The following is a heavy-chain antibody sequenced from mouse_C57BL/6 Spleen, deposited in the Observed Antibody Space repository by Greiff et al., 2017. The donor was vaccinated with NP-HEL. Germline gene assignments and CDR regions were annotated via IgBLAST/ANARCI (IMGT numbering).Heavy chain of an antibody. Sequence: QVQLKQPGAELVKPGASVKMSCKASGYTFTSYWITWVKQRPGQGLEWIGDIYPGSGSTNYNEKFKSKATLTVDTSSSTAYMQLSSLTSEDSAVYYCARDYYGSSPYFDVWGTGTTVTVSS. D-gene: IGHD1-1*01. CDR3: ARDYYGSSPYFDV. J-gene: IGHJ1*03. CDR2: IYPGSGST. CDR1: GYTFTSYW. V-gene: IGHV1-55*01.